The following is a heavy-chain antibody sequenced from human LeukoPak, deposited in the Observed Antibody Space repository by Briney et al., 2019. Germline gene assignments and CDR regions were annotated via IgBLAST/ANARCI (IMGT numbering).Heavy chain of an antibody. J-gene: IGHJ3*01. D-gene: IGHD6-13*01. CDR2: IYYSGRT. V-gene: IGHV4-28*01. CDR3: ARMYSSTWYNAFDL. Sequence: SETLSLTCAVSSYSITNANWWGWIRQPPGKGLEWIGDIYYSGRTYYNPSLKSRLTMSVDTSKNQFSLKLTSVTAADTAMYYCARMYSSTWYNAFDLWGQGTMVTVSS. CDR1: SYSITNANW.